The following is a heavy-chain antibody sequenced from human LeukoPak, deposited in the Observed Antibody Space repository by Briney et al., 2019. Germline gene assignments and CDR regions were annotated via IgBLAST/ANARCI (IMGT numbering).Heavy chain of an antibody. V-gene: IGHV4-31*03. Sequence: PSQTLSLTCTVSGGSISSGGYYWSWIRQHPGKGLEWIGYIYYSGSTYYNPSLKSRVTISVDTSKNQFSLKLSSVTAADTAVYYCARARGNWNLYYFDYWGQGTLVTVSS. CDR2: IYYSGST. CDR3: ARARGNWNLYYFDY. CDR1: GGSISSGGYY. J-gene: IGHJ4*02. D-gene: IGHD1-7*01.